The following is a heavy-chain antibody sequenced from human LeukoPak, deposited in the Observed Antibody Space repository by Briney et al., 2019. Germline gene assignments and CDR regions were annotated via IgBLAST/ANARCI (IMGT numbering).Heavy chain of an antibody. CDR1: GGSFSGYY. CDR2: INHSGST. V-gene: IGHV4-34*01. CDR3: ARGNRGWHPY. J-gene: IGHJ4*02. D-gene: IGHD6-19*01. Sequence: NSSETLSLTCAVYGGSFSGYYWSWIRQPPGKRLEWIGEINHSGSTNYNPSLKSRVTISVDTSKNQFSLKLSSVTAADTAVYYCARGNRGWHPYWGQGTLVTVSS.